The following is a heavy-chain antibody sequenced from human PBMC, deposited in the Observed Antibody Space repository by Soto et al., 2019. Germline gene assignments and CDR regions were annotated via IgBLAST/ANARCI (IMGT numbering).Heavy chain of an antibody. CDR1: GGLISKYS. CDR2: VLPISGST. D-gene: IGHD5-12*01. J-gene: IGHJ4*01. Sequence: QVQLVQSGAEVRKPGSSVKVSCKTSGGLISKYSFNWVRQDPGQGLEWMGGVLPISGSTDYAQKFQGRLTITADRSTSTVYMELSRLRSDDTANYYCATIRVRGGPLRFEDGGQGMMISVSS. V-gene: IGHV1-69*06. CDR3: ATIRVRGGPLRFED.